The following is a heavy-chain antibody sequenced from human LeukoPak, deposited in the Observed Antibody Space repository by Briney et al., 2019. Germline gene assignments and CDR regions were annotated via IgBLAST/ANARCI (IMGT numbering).Heavy chain of an antibody. D-gene: IGHD6-6*01. Sequence: SETLSLTCAVYGGSFSGYYWSWFRQPPGKGLKGIGEINHSGSTNYNPSLKSRVTISVDTSKNQFSLKLSSVTAADTAVYYCAHSHSSPDAFDIWGQGTMVTVSS. CDR2: INHSGST. CDR3: AHSHSSPDAFDI. CDR1: GGSFSGYY. J-gene: IGHJ3*02. V-gene: IGHV4-34*01.